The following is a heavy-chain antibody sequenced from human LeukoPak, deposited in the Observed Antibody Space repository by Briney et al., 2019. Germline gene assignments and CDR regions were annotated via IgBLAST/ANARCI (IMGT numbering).Heavy chain of an antibody. CDR3: ARDLVTVTKGFDI. J-gene: IGHJ3*02. Sequence: PSETLSLTCAVSDDSFSSHYWTWIRQPPGKGLEWVGYISYIGSTNYNPSLKSRVTISIDTSKNQFSLKLSSVTAADTAVYYCARDLVTVTKGFDIWGQGTMVSVSS. CDR1: DDSFSSHY. CDR2: ISYIGST. D-gene: IGHD4-17*01. V-gene: IGHV4-59*11.